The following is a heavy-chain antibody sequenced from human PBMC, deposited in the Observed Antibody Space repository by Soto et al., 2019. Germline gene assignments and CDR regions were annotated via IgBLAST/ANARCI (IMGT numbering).Heavy chain of an antibody. V-gene: IGHV3-49*04. CDR3: TRGDMDPLDY. D-gene: IGHD2-15*01. J-gene: IGHJ4*02. CDR1: GFTFVDYA. CDR2: IRNKAYRGTT. Sequence: PGGSLRLSCTASGFTFVDYAMSFGRQAPWKWLEWISFIRNKAYRGTTKYAASVRGRFTISRDDSKSIAYLQMNSLKTEDTAVYYCTRGDMDPLDYWGQGTLVTVSS.